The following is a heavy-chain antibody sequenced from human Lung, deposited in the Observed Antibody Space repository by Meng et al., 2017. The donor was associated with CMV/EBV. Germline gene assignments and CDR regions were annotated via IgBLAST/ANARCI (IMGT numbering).Heavy chain of an antibody. D-gene: IGHD2-2*01. V-gene: IGHV1-2*02. CDR2: INPNSGGT. Sequence: ASVXVSXKASGYIFSGYYIHWVRQAPGQGLEWMGWINPNSGGTNYAQKFQGRVTMTRDTSISTAYMDLSRLKSDDTAVYYCARGLGDYCSTTSCSYGVDVWGQGXTVTVSS. J-gene: IGHJ6*02. CDR3: ARGLGDYCSTTSCSYGVDV. CDR1: GYIFSGYY.